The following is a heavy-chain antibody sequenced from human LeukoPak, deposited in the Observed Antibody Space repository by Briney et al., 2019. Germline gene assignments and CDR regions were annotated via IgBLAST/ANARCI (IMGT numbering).Heavy chain of an antibody. J-gene: IGHJ4*02. CDR1: GGSLSAYY. CDR3: ARARRDGYNYYFDY. V-gene: IGHV4-34*01. Sequence: SETLSLTCAVHGGSLSAYYWSWIRQPPGKGLEWIGEINHSGSTNYNPSLKSRVTISVDTSKNQFSLKLSSLTAADTAVYYCARARRDGYNYYFDYWGQGTLVTVSS. D-gene: IGHD5-24*01. CDR2: INHSGST.